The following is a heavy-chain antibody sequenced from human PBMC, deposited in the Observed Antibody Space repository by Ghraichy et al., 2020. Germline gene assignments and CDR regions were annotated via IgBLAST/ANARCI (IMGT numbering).Heavy chain of an antibody. CDR2: IYYSGST. CDR3: ARFPPYYYGSGHDY. CDR1: GGSISSYY. J-gene: IGHJ4*02. D-gene: IGHD3-10*01. V-gene: IGHV4-59*01. Sequence: SETLSLTCTVSGGSISSYYWSWIRQPPGKGLEWIGYIYYSGSTNYNPSLKSRVTISVDTSKNQFSLKLSSVTAADTAVYYCARFPPYYYGSGHDYWGQGTLVTVSS.